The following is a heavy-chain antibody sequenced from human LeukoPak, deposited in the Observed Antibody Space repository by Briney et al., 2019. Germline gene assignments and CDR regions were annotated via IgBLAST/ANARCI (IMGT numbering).Heavy chain of an antibody. D-gene: IGHD5-12*01. CDR1: GFTFSSYS. Sequence: GGSLRLSCAASGFTFSSYSMTWVRQAPGKGLELVSSISSSSSFIYYADSVKGRFTISRDNAKNSLYLQMNSLRAEDTAVYYCAREGYSGYDFPYTHARDYYYYGMDVWGQGTTVTVSS. J-gene: IGHJ6*02. V-gene: IGHV3-21*01. CDR3: AREGYSGYDFPYTHARDYYYYGMDV. CDR2: ISSSSSFI.